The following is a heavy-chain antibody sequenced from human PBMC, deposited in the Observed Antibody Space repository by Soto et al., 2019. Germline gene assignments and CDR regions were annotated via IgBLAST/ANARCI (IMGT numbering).Heavy chain of an antibody. CDR1: GDSMRGYHFY. J-gene: IGHJ4*02. V-gene: IGHV4-39*01. D-gene: IGHD6-25*01. CDR2: AYFSGGNT. Sequence: SETLSLTCSVSGDSMRGYHFYWGWIRQAPGKGLEWIGSAYFSGGNTYYSPSLKSRVSISVDTSKNEFSLRLTSLTAADTAVYFCAYGSSSAWIDYWGQGTLVAVSS. CDR3: AYGSSSAWIDY.